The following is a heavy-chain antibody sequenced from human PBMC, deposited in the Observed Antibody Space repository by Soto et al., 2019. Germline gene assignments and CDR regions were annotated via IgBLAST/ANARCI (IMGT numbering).Heavy chain of an antibody. J-gene: IGHJ5*01. CDR3: AVYAPRHWFDS. CDR1: GFTVSNNY. D-gene: IGHD6-6*01. Sequence: EVQLVESEGDLVQPGGSLRLSCAASGFTVSNNYMTWVRQAPGKGLEWVSLIYVGGYTYYADSVKGRFTISRDNSKNTLYLQMNSLRAEDTAVYYCAVYAPRHWFDSWGQGTLVTVSS. V-gene: IGHV3-66*01. CDR2: IYVGGYT.